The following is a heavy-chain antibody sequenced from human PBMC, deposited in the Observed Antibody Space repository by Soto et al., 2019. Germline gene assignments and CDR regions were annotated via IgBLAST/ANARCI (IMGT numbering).Heavy chain of an antibody. Sequence: QVQLVQSGAEVKKPGASVKVSCKASGYTFTSYGISWVRQAPGQGLEWMGWISAYNGNTNYAQKLQGRVTMTTDTSTSTAYMELRSLRSDDPAVYYCARAPGGCSGGSCYPNWFDPWGQGTLVTVSS. V-gene: IGHV1-18*01. CDR1: GYTFTSYG. J-gene: IGHJ5*02. D-gene: IGHD2-15*01. CDR2: ISAYNGNT. CDR3: ARAPGGCSGGSCYPNWFDP.